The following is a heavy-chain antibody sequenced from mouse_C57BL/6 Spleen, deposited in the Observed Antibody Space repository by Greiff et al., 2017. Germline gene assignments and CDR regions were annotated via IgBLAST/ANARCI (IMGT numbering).Heavy chain of an antibody. V-gene: IGHV1-20*01. CDR2: INPYNGDT. D-gene: IGHD1-1*01. CDR1: GYSFTDYF. Sequence: VQLQQPGPELVKPGDSVKISCKASGYSFTDYFMNWVMQSHGKSLEWIGRINPYNGDTFYNQKFKGKATLTVDKSSSTAHMELRSLTSEDSAVYYCAEGARGSSLYYYAMDYWGQGTSVTVSS. CDR3: AEGARGSSLYYYAMDY. J-gene: IGHJ4*01.